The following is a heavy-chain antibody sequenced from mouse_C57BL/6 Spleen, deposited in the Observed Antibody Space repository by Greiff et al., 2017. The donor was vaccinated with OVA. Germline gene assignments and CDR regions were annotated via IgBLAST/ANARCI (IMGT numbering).Heavy chain of an antibody. CDR1: GFTFSDAW. Sequence: EVQGVESGGGLVQPGGSMKLSCAASGFTFSDAWMDWVRQSPEKGLEWVAEIRNKANNHATYYAESVKGRFTISRDDSKSSVYLQMNSLRAEDTGIYDGTSSDDGYWEGFAYWGQGTLVTVSA. V-gene: IGHV6-6*01. CDR2: IRNKANNHAT. D-gene: IGHD2-3*01. J-gene: IGHJ3*01. CDR3: TSSDDGYWEGFAY.